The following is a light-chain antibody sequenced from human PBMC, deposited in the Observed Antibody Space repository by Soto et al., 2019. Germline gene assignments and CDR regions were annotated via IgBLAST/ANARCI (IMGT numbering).Light chain of an antibody. CDR2: GAS. CDR1: QSVSSN. J-gene: IGKJ2*01. V-gene: IGKV3-15*01. Sequence: EIVMTQSPATLSVSPGDRATLSCRASQSVSSNLAWYQQKPGQAPRLLIYGASTRATGIPARFSGSGSGTDFTLTISSLQSEDFSDYYCQQYNDWPPYTFGQGTNLEIK. CDR3: QQYNDWPPYT.